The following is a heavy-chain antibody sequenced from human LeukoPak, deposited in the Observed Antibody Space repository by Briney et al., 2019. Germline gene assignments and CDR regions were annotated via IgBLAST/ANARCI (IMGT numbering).Heavy chain of an antibody. CDR1: GFTFSSYA. J-gene: IGHJ5*02. D-gene: IGHD3-3*01. Sequence: GGSLRLSCAASGFTFSSYAMSWVRQAPGKGLEWVSAISGSGGSTYYADSVKGRFTISRDNSKNTLYLQMDSLRAEDTAVYYCAKDNGFFGVTKWFDPWGQGTLVTVSS. V-gene: IGHV3-23*01. CDR2: ISGSGGST. CDR3: AKDNGFFGVTKWFDP.